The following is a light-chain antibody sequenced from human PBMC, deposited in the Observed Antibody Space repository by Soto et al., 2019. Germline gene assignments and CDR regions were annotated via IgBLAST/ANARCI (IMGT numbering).Light chain of an antibody. CDR3: QHYHSFSIT. J-gene: IGKJ5*01. CDR1: QNISIW. CDR2: DSS. V-gene: IGKV1-5*01. Sequence: DIQMTQSPSTLSASVGDRVTITCRASQNISIWLAWYQQRPGRAPRLLIYDSSSLESGVPSTFSGSGSGTEFSLTISKLRPDDFATYYCQHYHSFSITFGQGTRLEIK.